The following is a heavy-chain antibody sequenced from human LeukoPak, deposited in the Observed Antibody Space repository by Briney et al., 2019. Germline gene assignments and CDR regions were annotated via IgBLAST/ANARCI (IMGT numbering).Heavy chain of an antibody. CDR3: ANVRYGF. CDR2: ISGSSSST. Sequence: GGSLRLSCTASGFTFSTYWMSWVRQAPGKGLEWVSTISGSSSSTYYADSVKGRSTISRDNSKNTLYLQMNSLRAEDTAVYYCANVRYGFWGQGTLVTVSS. CDR1: GFTFSTYW. J-gene: IGHJ4*02. V-gene: IGHV3-23*01. D-gene: IGHD3-9*01.